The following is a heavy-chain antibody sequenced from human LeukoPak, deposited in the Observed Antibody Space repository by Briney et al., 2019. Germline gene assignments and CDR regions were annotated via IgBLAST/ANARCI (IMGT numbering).Heavy chain of an antibody. D-gene: IGHD4-17*01. Sequence: SVKVSCKASRGTFSRYTISWVRQAPGQGLDGMGRIIPIHSIAIYAQKFQGRVTITAYKSTSTAYMELSCLRSEDTAVYYCARGGKVTSPSAFDYWGQGTLVTVSS. CDR2: IIPIHSIA. CDR3: ARGGKVTSPSAFDY. V-gene: IGHV1-69*02. CDR1: RGTFSRYT. J-gene: IGHJ4*02.